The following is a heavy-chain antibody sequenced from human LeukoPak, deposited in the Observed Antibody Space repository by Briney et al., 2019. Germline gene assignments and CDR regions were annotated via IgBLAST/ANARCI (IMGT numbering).Heavy chain of an antibody. Sequence: YPSETVSRTCTGSGGSISNYYWSWIRHPPGKGLEGIVYIYFSGSTNYNHSLKSRITISLDTSNNQFSLKLGSVTAADTVVYYCARPVLAARPGGSWFYYGMDVWGQGTTATVSS. CDR3: ARPVLAARPGGSWFYYGMDV. D-gene: IGHD6-6*01. V-gene: IGHV4-59*08. CDR1: GGSISNYY. CDR2: IYFSGST. J-gene: IGHJ6*02.